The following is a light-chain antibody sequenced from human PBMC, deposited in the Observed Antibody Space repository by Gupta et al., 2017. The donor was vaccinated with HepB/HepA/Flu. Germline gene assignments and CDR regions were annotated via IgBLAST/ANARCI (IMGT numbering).Light chain of an antibody. CDR2: DAS. CDR3: QQRSNWPLT. J-gene: IGKJ4*01. V-gene: IGKV3-11*01. CDR1: QGVSSQ. Sequence: EIVFSQSPATLSLSPGERATRSCRASQGVSSQLGWHQQKPGQAPRLLLYDASNRATGIPARFRGSGSGTDFTLTISSLEPEDFAVYYCQQRSNWPLTFGGGTKVEI.